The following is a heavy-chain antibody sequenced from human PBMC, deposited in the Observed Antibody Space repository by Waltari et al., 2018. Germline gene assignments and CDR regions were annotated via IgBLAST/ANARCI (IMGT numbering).Heavy chain of an antibody. Sequence: QVQLQESGPGLVKPSGTLSLTCAVSGGSISSSNWWSWVRQPPGKGLEWIGEIYHSGSTNDNPSLKSRVTISVDKSKNQFSLKLSSVTAADTAVYYCARGQAGGTYYYDSSGFYFDYWGQGTLVTVSS. CDR1: GGSISSSNW. V-gene: IGHV4-4*02. J-gene: IGHJ4*02. CDR3: ARGQAGGTYYYDSSGFYFDY. D-gene: IGHD3-22*01. CDR2: IYHSGST.